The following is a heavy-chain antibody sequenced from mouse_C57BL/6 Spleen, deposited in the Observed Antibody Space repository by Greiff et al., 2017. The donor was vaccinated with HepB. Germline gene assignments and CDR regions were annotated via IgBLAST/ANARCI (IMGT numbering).Heavy chain of an antibody. V-gene: IGHV1-55*01. CDR3: ARYDGSSWGY. CDR1: GYTFTSYW. Sequence: VQLQQSGAELVKPGASVKMSCKASGYTFTSYWITWVKQRPGQGLEWIGDIYPGSGSTNYNERFKSKATLTVDTSSSTAYMQLSSLTSEDSAVYYCARYDGSSWGYWGQGTTLTVSS. CDR2: IYPGSGST. J-gene: IGHJ2*01. D-gene: IGHD1-1*01.